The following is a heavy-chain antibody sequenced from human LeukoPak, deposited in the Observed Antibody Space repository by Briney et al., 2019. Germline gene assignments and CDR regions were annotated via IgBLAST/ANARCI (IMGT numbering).Heavy chain of an antibody. CDR3: ARLRSPGDFDY. J-gene: IGHJ4*02. V-gene: IGHV4-38-2*02. Sequence: SETLSLTCTVSGYSISSGYFWGWIRQPPGKGLEWIATIYYTGSTYYNPSLKSRVTISVDTSKNQFSLRLSSVTAADTAMSYCARLRSPGDFDYWGQGTLVTVSS. D-gene: IGHD1-26*01. CDR2: IYYTGST. CDR1: GYSISSGYF.